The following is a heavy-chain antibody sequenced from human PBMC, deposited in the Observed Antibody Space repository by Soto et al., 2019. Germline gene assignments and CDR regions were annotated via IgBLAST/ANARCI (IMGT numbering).Heavy chain of an antibody. CDR1: SGSFSGYY. Sequence: QVQLQQWGAGLLKPSETLSLTCAVYSGSFSGYYWSWIRQPPGKGLEWIGEIYHSLRIVYNPSLKSRVTISGDSSKNQFSLKLSSVTAADTAVYYCARHGGPYFDYWGQGPLVTVSS. V-gene: IGHV4-34*01. CDR2: IYHSLRI. J-gene: IGHJ4*02. D-gene: IGHD3-16*01. CDR3: ARHGGPYFDY.